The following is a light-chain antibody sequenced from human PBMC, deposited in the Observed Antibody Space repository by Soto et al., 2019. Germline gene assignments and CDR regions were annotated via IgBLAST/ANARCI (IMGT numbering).Light chain of an antibody. CDR3: QQYNDWPPIT. J-gene: IGKJ1*01. CDR2: GAS. Sequence: EIVITQSPATLSVSPGERATLSCSASQRVSSNLAWYQQKPGQAPRLLIYGASTRATGIPARFSGSGSGTEFTLTISSLRSEDFAVYYCQQYNDWPPITFGQGTKVDIK. CDR1: QRVSSN. V-gene: IGKV3-15*01.